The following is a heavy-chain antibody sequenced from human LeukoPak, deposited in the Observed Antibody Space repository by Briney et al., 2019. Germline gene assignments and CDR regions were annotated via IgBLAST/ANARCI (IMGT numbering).Heavy chain of an antibody. Sequence: RSSETLSLTCTVSGGSISSYYWSWIRQPPGKGLEWIGYIYYSGSTNYNPSLKSRVTISVDTSKNQFSLKLSSVTAADTAVYYCARDLGDYERLAARGDAFDIWGQGTMVTVSS. J-gene: IGHJ3*02. CDR2: IYYSGST. V-gene: IGHV4-59*12. CDR3: ARDLGDYERLAARGDAFDI. CDR1: GGSISSYY. D-gene: IGHD4-17*01.